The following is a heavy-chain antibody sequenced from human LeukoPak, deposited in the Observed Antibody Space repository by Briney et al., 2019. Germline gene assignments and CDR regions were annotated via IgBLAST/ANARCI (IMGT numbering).Heavy chain of an antibody. V-gene: IGHV3-7*01. CDR1: QFSISYDW. D-gene: IGHD6-19*01. CDR2: IKEDGRDI. Sequence: GGSLRLSCAASQFSISYDWMHWVRQAPGKGLEWVASIKEDGRDIHYLDSVKGRCSISRANAQNSLYLEMNTLRAEDTAVYYCVRGSGWFFGLWGQGSLVTVSS. CDR3: VRGSGWFFGL. J-gene: IGHJ4*02.